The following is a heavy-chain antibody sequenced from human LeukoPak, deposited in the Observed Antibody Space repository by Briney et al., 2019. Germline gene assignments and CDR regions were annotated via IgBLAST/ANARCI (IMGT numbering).Heavy chain of an antibody. V-gene: IGHV3-30*04. CDR2: ISYDGSNK. CDR1: GFTFSSYA. CDR3: ARDHYGGNLNYYYMDV. Sequence: GGSLRLSCAASGFTFSSYAMHWVRQAPGKGLEWVAVISYDGSNKYYADSVKGRFTISRDNSKNTLYLQMNSLRAEDTAVYYCARDHYGGNLNYYYMDVWGKGTTVTVSS. D-gene: IGHD4-23*01. J-gene: IGHJ6*03.